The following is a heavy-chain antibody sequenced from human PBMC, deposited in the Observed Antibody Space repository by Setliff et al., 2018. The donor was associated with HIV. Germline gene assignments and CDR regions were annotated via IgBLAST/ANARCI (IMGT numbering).Heavy chain of an antibody. Sequence: GGSLRLSCEASGFSFSDYYMSWVRQAPGKGLEWVAMISYDGNSEHYTDSVKGRFSISRDNSKNTLYLQMNSLSAEDTAVYYCAKDLYGSGWYNYFDPWGQGTLVTVSS. CDR3: AKDLYGSGWYNYFDP. CDR1: GFSFSDYY. CDR2: ISYDGNSE. D-gene: IGHD6-19*01. V-gene: IGHV3-30*18. J-gene: IGHJ5*02.